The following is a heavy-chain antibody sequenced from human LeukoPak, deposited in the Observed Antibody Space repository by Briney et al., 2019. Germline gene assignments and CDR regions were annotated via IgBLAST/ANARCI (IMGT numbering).Heavy chain of an antibody. CDR2: IKQDGSEK. Sequence: GGSLRLSCADSGFTFSSYWMSWVRQAPGKGLEWVANIKQDGSEKYYVDSVKGRFTISRDNAKNSLYLQMNSLRAEDTAVYYCARGARTAMVFDAFDIWGQGTMVTVSS. J-gene: IGHJ3*02. CDR1: GFTFSSYW. V-gene: IGHV3-7*01. CDR3: ARGARTAMVFDAFDI. D-gene: IGHD5-18*01.